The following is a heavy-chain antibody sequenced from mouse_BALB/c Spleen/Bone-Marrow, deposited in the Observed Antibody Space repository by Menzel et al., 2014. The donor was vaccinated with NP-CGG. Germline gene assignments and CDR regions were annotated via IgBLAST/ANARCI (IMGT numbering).Heavy chain of an antibody. D-gene: IGHD1-1*01. CDR1: GFTFSSYI. Sequence: EVELEESGGGLVQPGGSLKLSCAAPGFTFSSYIMSWVRQTPEKRLEWVAYISNGGGSIYYPDTVKGRFTISRDNDKNTLYLQMSSLKSEDTAMYYCAGHYYDSSPFAYWGQGTLVTVSA. CDR3: AGHYYDSSPFAY. CDR2: ISNGGGSI. V-gene: IGHV5-12-2*01. J-gene: IGHJ3*01.